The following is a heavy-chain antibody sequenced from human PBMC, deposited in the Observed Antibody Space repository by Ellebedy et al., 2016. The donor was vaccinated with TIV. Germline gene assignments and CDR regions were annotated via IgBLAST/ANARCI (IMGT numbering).Heavy chain of an antibody. J-gene: IGHJ5*02. CDR1: GFTFSSFW. CDR2: IDNDGSNT. Sequence: PGGSLRLSCAASGFTFSSFWMHWVRQAPGKGLVWVSRIDNDGSNTVYADSVSGRFTISRDNAKNTLYLQMNNLRAEDTAVYYCARDKPHNWFDPWGQGTLVTVSS. V-gene: IGHV3-74*01. CDR3: ARDKPHNWFDP.